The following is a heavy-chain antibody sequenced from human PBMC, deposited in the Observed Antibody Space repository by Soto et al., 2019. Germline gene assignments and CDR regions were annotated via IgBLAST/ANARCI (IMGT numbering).Heavy chain of an antibody. CDR2: ISSSGSII. D-gene: IGHD3-22*01. J-gene: IGHJ5*02. V-gene: IGHV3-48*03. CDR1: GFTFSSYE. Sequence: EVQLVESGGGLVQPGGSLRLSCAASGFTFSSYEMNWVRQAPGKGLEGVSYISSSGSIIYYADSVKGRFTISRDNAKNSLYLQMNSLRAEDTAVYYCARGVLYYYDSSGYPHWFDPWGQGTLVIVSS. CDR3: ARGVLYYYDSSGYPHWFDP.